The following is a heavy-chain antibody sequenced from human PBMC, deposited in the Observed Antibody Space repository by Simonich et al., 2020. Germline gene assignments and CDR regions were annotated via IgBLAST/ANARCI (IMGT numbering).Heavy chain of an antibody. CDR3: ARWIAVAGTGAYGMDV. D-gene: IGHD6-19*01. V-gene: IGHV3-21*01. CDR2: ISSISSYI. J-gene: IGHJ6*02. Sequence: EVQLVESGGGLVKPGGSLRLSCAASGFTFSSYSMNWVRQAPGKGLEWVSSISSISSYIYYADPVKGRFTIARDNAKNSLYLQMNSLRAEDTAVYYCARWIAVAGTGAYGMDVWGQGTTVTVSS. CDR1: GFTFSSYS.